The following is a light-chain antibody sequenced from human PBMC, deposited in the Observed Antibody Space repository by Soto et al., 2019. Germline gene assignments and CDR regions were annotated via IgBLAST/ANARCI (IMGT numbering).Light chain of an antibody. Sequence: EIALAETVLSLSVTPGQTAFIYCKSSQSLLHRDGKTDLYWDLQKPEQPPQILIYEVSNRFYAMPDTFSCSGSETEFTQKISGVYPEDVGVNLCMQPLQLPLTFGGGTQV. CDR3: MQPLQLPLT. V-gene: IGKV2D-29*01. CDR1: QSLLHRDGKTD. CDR2: EVS. J-gene: IGKJ4*01.